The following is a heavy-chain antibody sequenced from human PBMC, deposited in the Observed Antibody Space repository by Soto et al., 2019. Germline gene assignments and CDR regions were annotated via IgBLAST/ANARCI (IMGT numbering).Heavy chain of an antibody. CDR1: DGSSSGYY. V-gene: IGHV4-34*01. J-gene: IGHJ3*02. D-gene: IGHD1-1*01. CDR2: INHSGST. Sequence: CGVEDGSSSGYYWSRIRQTPGKGLEWIGEINHSGSTNYNPSLKSRVTISVDTSKNQFSLKMSSVTAADTALYYCARVERGTATTVVDAFDIWGPGTIVTVS. CDR3: ARVERGTATTVVDAFDI.